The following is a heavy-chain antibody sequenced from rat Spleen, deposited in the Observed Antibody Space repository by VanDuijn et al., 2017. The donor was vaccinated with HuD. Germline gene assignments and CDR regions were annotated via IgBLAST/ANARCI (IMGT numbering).Heavy chain of an antibody. Sequence: EVLLVESGGGSVQPGRSLKLSCATSGFNITKYGMSWVRQAPTKGLEWVATISYDGGSTYYRDSVKGRFTISRDNAKSTLYLQMDSLRSEDTATYYCAHLYGGYFDYWGQGVMVTVSS. V-gene: IGHV5-29*01. CDR1: GFNITKYG. D-gene: IGHD1-11*01. CDR2: ISYDGGST. CDR3: AHLYGGYFDY. J-gene: IGHJ2*01.